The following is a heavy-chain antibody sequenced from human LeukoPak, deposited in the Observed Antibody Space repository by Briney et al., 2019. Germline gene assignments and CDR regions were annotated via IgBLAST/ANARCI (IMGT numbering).Heavy chain of an antibody. V-gene: IGHV4-59*01. D-gene: IGHD3-10*01. CDR1: GGSISSYY. CDR2: IYYSGST. CDR3: ARAWGDMVRGPKGYYYYYYSMDV. J-gene: IGHJ6*02. Sequence: SETLSLTCTVSGGSISSYYWSWIRQPPGKGLEWIGYIYYSGSTNYNPSLKSRVTISVDTSKNQFSLKLSSMTAADTAVYYCARAWGDMVRGPKGYYYYYYSMDVWGQGTTVTVSS.